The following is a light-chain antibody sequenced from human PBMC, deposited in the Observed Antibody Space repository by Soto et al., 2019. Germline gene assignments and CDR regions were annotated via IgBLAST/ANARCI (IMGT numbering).Light chain of an antibody. CDR1: SSNIGRNY. CDR2: DND. V-gene: IGLV1-51*01. J-gene: IGLJ2*01. CDR3: GTWDSSLSDAVV. Sequence: QSVLTQPPSVSAAPGQKVTISCSGTSSNIGRNYVAWYQQLPGTAPKLLIYDNDKRPSGIPDRFSGSKSGTSATLGITGLQPGDEADYYCGTWDSSLSDAVVFGEGTKLTVL.